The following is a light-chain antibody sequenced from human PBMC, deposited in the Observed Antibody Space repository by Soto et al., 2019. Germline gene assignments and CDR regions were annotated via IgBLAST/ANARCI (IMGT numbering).Light chain of an antibody. V-gene: IGKV1-13*02. CDR1: QDIRGA. CDR2: DVS. J-gene: IGKJ5*01. CDR3: HQFNIYPIT. Sequence: AIQVTQSPSSLSASVGDRVTITCRASQDIRGALAWYQQKPGKAPKLLIYDVSTVHSGVPSRFSGRGSGTEFTLTITSLQPEDLATYYCHQFNIYPITFGQGTRLDI.